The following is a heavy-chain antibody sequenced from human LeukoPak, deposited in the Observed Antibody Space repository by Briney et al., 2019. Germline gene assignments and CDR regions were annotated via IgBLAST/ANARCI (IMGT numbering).Heavy chain of an antibody. CDR3: ATTAGLNTWLLSS. V-gene: IGHV1-24*01. CDR2: FDPEDGET. D-gene: IGHD5-12*01. CDR1: GYTLTELS. Sequence: ASVNVPCKVSGYTLTELSMHWVRQAPGKGLKWMGGFDPEDGETIYAQKFQGRVTMTEDTSTDTAYMELSSLRSEDTAVYCCATTAGLNTWLLSSWGQGTLVTVSS. J-gene: IGHJ5*02.